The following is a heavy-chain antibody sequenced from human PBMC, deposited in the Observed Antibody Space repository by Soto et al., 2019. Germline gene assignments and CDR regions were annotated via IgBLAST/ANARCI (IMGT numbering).Heavy chain of an antibody. J-gene: IGHJ4*02. D-gene: IGHD3-22*01. Sequence: SETLSLTCPVSGGSISSGDYYWSWIRQPPGKGLEWIGYIYYSGSTYYNPSLQSRVTISVDTSKNQFSLKLSSVTAADTAVYYCASAPHYYDSSGSLDYWGQGTLVTVSS. CDR1: GGSISSGDYY. V-gene: IGHV4-30-4*01. CDR3: ASAPHYYDSSGSLDY. CDR2: IYYSGST.